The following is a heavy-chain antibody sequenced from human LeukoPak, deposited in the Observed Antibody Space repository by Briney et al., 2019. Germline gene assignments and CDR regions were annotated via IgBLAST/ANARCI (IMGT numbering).Heavy chain of an antibody. CDR1: GFTFSSYS. Sequence: GGSLRLSCAASGFTFSSYSMNWVRQAPGKGLEWVSSISSSSSYIYYADSVKGRFTISRDNAKNSLYLQMNSLRAEDTAVYYCARVRPPLRSSSWEADYWGQGTLVTVSS. V-gene: IGHV3-21*01. CDR3: ARVRPPLRSSSWEADY. J-gene: IGHJ4*02. D-gene: IGHD6-13*01. CDR2: ISSSSSYI.